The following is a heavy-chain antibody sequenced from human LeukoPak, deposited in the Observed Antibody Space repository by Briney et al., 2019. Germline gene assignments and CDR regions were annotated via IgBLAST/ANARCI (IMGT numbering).Heavy chain of an antibody. CDR1: GFTFSSYG. V-gene: IGHV3-30*18. CDR2: ISYDGSYK. D-gene: IGHD2-2*01. Sequence: GGSLRLSCAASGFTFSSYGIHWVRQAPGKGLEWVAVISYDGSYKYYVDSVEGRFTISRDNSKNTLYLQMNSLRVEDTAVYYCAKGKTRYCTSTGCYEGLDYWGQGTLVTVSS. CDR3: AKGKTRYCTSTGCYEGLDY. J-gene: IGHJ4*02.